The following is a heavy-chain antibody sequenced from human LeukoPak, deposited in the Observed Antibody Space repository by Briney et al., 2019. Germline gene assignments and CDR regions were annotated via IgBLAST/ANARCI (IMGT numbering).Heavy chain of an antibody. CDR3: AKGFRAYGDYVSPLDY. CDR1: GFTFSSYG. Sequence: GGSLRLSCAASGFTFSSYGMHWVRQAPGKGLEWVAFIRYDGSNKYYADSVKGRFTISRDNSKNTLYLQMNSLRVEDTAVYYCAKGFRAYGDYVSPLDYWGQGTLVTVSS. CDR2: IRYDGSNK. D-gene: IGHD4-17*01. V-gene: IGHV3-30*02. J-gene: IGHJ4*02.